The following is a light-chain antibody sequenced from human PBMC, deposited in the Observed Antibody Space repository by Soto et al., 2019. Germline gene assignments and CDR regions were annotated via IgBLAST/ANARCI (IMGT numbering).Light chain of an antibody. CDR2: TAS. Sequence: DIQMTQSPSSVSASVGDRVTITCRASQDISNWLAWYQQKPGKAPKLLIYTASILKSGVPSRFSGSGSGTDFTLTISSLQPGDFATYYCQQANSFPLTFGQGTRVQIK. J-gene: IGKJ1*01. CDR3: QQANSFPLT. CDR1: QDISNW. V-gene: IGKV1-12*01.